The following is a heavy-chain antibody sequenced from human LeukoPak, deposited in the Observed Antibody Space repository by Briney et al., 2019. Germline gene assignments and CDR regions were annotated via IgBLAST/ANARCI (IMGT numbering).Heavy chain of an antibody. D-gene: IGHD4-17*01. CDR1: GFTFSSYG. V-gene: IGHV3-30*18. J-gene: IGHJ4*02. CDR3: AKVGTLAVTTEPYFDY. CDR2: ISFDGSNK. Sequence: PGGSLRLSCVASGFTFSSYGMHWVRQAPGMGLGWMAVISFDGSNKYYADSVKGRFTISRDNSKNTLYLQMNSLRAEDTAVYYCAKVGTLAVTTEPYFDYGGQGTLVTVSS.